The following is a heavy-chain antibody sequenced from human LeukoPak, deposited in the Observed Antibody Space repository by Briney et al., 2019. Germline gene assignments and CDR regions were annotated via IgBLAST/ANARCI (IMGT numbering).Heavy chain of an antibody. D-gene: IGHD2-15*01. CDR3: ARGSSFDGYCSAGACDAGYYDS. CDR1: GESFSAYF. Sequence: PSETLSLTCAVYGESFSAYFLNWIRQAPGKPLEYIGEINHHGTSHYNTSLKTRVTLSVDTSKNQFSLKLTSVTAADTAVYFCARGSSFDGYCSAGACDAGYYDSWGQGTPVTVSS. CDR2: INHHGTS. V-gene: IGHV4-34*01. J-gene: IGHJ4*02.